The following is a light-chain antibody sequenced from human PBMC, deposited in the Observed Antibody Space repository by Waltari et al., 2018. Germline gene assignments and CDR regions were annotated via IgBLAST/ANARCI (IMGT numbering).Light chain of an antibody. CDR2: EVS. V-gene: IGLV2-8*01. J-gene: IGLJ2*01. CDR3: SSYAGSDIVL. CDR1: NRAIGAYNS. Sequence: QSALTQPPSASGSPGQSVPISCTGTNRAIGAYNSVSWYHQHPGRAPKLLIYEVSKCPSGVPDRFSGSKSGNTASLTVSGLQAEDEADYYCSSYAGSDIVLFGGGTKLTV.